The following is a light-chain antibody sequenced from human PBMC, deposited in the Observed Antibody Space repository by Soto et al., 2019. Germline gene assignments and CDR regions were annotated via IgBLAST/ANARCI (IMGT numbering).Light chain of an antibody. CDR2: GNI. Sequence: QSVLTRPPSVSGAPGQRVTISCTGSSSNIGAGYDVHWYQQVPGTAPKLLIYGNINRPSGVPDRFSGSKSGTSASLAITGLQAEDEADYYCQSYDNSLSGLFGGGTQLTVL. J-gene: IGLJ2*01. CDR1: SSNIGAGYD. V-gene: IGLV1-40*01. CDR3: QSYDNSLSGL.